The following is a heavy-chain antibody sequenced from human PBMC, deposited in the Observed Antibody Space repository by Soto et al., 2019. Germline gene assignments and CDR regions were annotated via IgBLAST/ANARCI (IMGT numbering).Heavy chain of an antibody. CDR1: GFTFGDYA. CDR3: TRDRGI. D-gene: IGHD3-10*01. J-gene: IGHJ3*01. CDR2: IRSNAYGGTT. Sequence: GGSLRLSCTASGFTFGDYAMSWVRQAPGKGLEWVGFIRSNAYGGTTEYAASVKGRFTISRDDSKSIAYLQMNSLKTEDTAVYYCTRDRGIWGQGTMVTVSS. V-gene: IGHV3-49*04.